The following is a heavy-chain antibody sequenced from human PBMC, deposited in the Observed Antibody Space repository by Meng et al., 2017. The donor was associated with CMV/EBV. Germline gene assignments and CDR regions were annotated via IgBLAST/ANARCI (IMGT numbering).Heavy chain of an antibody. CDR1: GYTFTSYG. CDR2: ISAYNGNT. V-gene: IGHV1-18*01. Sequence: GQLVQFGAEGKKPGASVKGSCKASGYTFTSYGISWVRQAPGQGLEWMGWISAYNGNTNYAQKLQGRVTMTTDTSTSTAYMELRSLRSDDTAVYYCARGGRYYYDSSGYCDYWGQGTLVTVSS. D-gene: IGHD3-22*01. CDR3: ARGGRYYYDSSGYCDY. J-gene: IGHJ4*02.